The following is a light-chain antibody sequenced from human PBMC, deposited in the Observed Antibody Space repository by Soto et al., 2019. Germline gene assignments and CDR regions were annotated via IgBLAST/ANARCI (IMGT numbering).Light chain of an antibody. J-gene: IGLJ1*01. CDR1: SSDVGGYSY. CDR3: SSYTSSSSPYV. Sequence: QSALTQPASVSGSPGQSITISCTGTSSDVGGYSYVSWYQQHPGKAPKLMIYEVSNRPSGVSNRFSGSKSGNTASLTISGLPAEDEADYYCSSYTSSSSPYVFGTGTKLTVL. CDR2: EVS. V-gene: IGLV2-14*01.